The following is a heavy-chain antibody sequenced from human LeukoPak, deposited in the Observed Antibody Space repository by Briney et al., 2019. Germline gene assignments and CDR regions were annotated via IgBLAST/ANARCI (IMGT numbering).Heavy chain of an antibody. CDR3: ARGVQLWFYYAKTANKNWFDP. D-gene: IGHD5-18*01. CDR2: INHSGST. Sequence: PSETLSLTCAVYGGSFSGYYWSWIRQPPGKGLEWIGEINHSGSTNYNPSLKSRVTISVDTSKNQLSLKLSSVTAADTAVYYCARGVQLWFYYAKTANKNWFDPWGQGTLVTVSS. J-gene: IGHJ5*02. V-gene: IGHV4-34*01. CDR1: GGSFSGYY.